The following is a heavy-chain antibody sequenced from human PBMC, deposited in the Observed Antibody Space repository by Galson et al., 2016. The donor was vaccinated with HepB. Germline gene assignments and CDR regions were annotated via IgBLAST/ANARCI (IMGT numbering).Heavy chain of an antibody. V-gene: IGHV1-69*01. CDR1: GDTFSSYG. Sequence: VSCKASGDTFSSYGFSWVRQAPGQGLEWMGGIIPVLGKGNYARKFQGRVTITADESTSTAYMELSSLRSDDTAVYYCARVWFEYQLLSGMDVWGQGTTVTVSS. D-gene: IGHD2-2*01. CDR2: IIPVLGKG. CDR3: ARVWFEYQLLSGMDV. J-gene: IGHJ6*02.